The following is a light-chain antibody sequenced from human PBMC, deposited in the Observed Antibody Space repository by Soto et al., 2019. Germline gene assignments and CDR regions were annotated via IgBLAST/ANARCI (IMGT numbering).Light chain of an antibody. J-gene: IGKJ1*01. CDR3: QQRGT. V-gene: IGKV3-20*01. CDR2: GAS. Sequence: EIVLTQSPGTLSLSPGERATLSCRASQSVSSSYLAWYQQKPGQAPRLLIYGASSRATGIPDRFSGSGSGTDFTLTISRLETEDFAVYYCQQRGTFGQGTKVEIK. CDR1: QSVSSSY.